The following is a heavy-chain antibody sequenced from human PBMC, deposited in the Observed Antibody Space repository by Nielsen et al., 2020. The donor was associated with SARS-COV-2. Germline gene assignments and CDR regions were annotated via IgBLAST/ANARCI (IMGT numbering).Heavy chain of an antibody. CDR3: ARDHHLYDFGDYSIDY. Sequence: GGSLRLSCAASGFTFDDYGMSWVRQAPGKGLEWVSYISVSSGYTNYADSVKGRFTISRDNAKNSLYLQMNSLTAEDTAVYYCARDHHLYDFGDYSIDYWGQGTLVTVSS. J-gene: IGHJ4*02. CDR2: ISVSSGYT. D-gene: IGHD4-17*01. CDR1: GFTFDDYG. V-gene: IGHV3-11*05.